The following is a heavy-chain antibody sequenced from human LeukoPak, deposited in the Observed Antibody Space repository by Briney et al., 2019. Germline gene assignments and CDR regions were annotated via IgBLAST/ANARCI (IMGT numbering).Heavy chain of an antibody. V-gene: IGHV3-48*04. CDR3: ARSTQIPTNNWNYGGIDYYYYYMDV. Sequence: PGGSLRLSCAASGFTFSTYSMNWVRQAPGKGLEWVSYISSGSTPIYYADSVKGRFTISRDNAKNSLYLQMNSLRAEDTAVYYCARSTQIPTNNWNYGGIDYYYYYMDVWGKGTTVTVSS. J-gene: IGHJ6*03. CDR2: ISSGSTPI. D-gene: IGHD1-7*01. CDR1: GFTFSTYS.